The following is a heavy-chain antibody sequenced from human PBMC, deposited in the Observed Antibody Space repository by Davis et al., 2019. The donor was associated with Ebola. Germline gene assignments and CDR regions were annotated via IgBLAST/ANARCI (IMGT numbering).Heavy chain of an antibody. V-gene: IGHV4-34*01. CDR3: AAAVNYYYGMDV. D-gene: IGHD2-15*01. J-gene: IGHJ6*02. CDR1: GGSFSGYY. Sequence: MPSETLSLTCAAYGGSFSGYYWSWIRQPPGKGLEWIGEINHSGSTNYNPSLKSRVTISVDTSKNQFSLKLSSVTAADTAVYYCAAAVNYYYGMDVWGQGTTVTVSS. CDR2: INHSGST.